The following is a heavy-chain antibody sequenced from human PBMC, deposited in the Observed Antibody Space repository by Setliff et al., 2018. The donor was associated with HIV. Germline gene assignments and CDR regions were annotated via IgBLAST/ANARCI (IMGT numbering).Heavy chain of an antibody. D-gene: IGHD3-16*01. CDR3: ARRTPTPGFLGPTSYAHREGALDI. Sequence: PSETLSLTCIVSGGSISRHYWSWIRQFPGKELELIGYIFPGGNTNYNPSLRSRVTMSVDTSKNQFSLKLDSVTAAATAVYFCARRTPTPGFLGPTSYAHREGALDIWGQGIAVTVSS. J-gene: IGHJ3*02. V-gene: IGHV4-4*08. CDR1: GGSISRHY. CDR2: IFPGGNT.